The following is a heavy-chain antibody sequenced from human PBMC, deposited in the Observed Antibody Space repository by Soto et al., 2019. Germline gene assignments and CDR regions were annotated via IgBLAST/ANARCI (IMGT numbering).Heavy chain of an antibody. CDR1: GFTFSSYA. CDR3: VGLSQLQKKDY. D-gene: IGHD1-26*01. Sequence: GGSLRLSCAASGFTFSSYAMSWVRQAPGKGLEWVSAISGSGGSTYYADSVKGRFTISRDNSKNTLYLQMNSLRAEDTAVYYYVGLSQLQKKDYWGQGTLVTVSS. V-gene: IGHV3-23*01. CDR2: ISGSGGST. J-gene: IGHJ4*02.